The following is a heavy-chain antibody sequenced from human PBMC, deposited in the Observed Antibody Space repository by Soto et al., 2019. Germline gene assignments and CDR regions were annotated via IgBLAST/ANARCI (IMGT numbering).Heavy chain of an antibody. V-gene: IGHV3-33*01. CDR1: GFTFSSYG. D-gene: IGHD3-3*01. Sequence: GGSLRLSCAASGFTFSSYGMHWVRQAPGKGLEWVAVIWYDGSNKYYADSVKGRFTISRDNSKNTLYLQMNSLRAEDTAVYYCARGLEWPNYMDVWGKGTTVTVSS. CDR3: ARGLEWPNYMDV. CDR2: IWYDGSNK. J-gene: IGHJ6*03.